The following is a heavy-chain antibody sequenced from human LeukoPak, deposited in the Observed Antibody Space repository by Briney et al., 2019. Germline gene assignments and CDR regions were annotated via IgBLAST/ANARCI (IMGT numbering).Heavy chain of an antibody. D-gene: IGHD3-9*01. J-gene: IGHJ4*02. CDR2: ISTTSGFT. Sequence: PGGSLRLSCAASGFTFSDYYMSWIRQAPGNGLEWISYISTTSGFTKYADSVKGRFTISRDNAKNTLYLQMNSLGVEDTAVYYCARDISRSPREYWGQGTLVTVSS. CDR3: ARDISRSPREY. V-gene: IGHV3-11*06. CDR1: GFTFSDYY.